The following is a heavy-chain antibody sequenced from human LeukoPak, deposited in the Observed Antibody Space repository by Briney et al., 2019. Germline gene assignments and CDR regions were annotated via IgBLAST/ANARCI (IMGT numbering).Heavy chain of an antibody. CDR1: GFTFNTYN. CDR3: ARAQSPTYYYDSSGFWLDP. D-gene: IGHD3-22*01. CDR2: TSRNSDYI. J-gene: IGHJ5*02. Sequence: GGSLRLSCAASGFTFNTYNMNWVRQTPGKGLEWVSSTSRNSDYISYADSVKGRFTISRDNAKSSLYLQMNSLRAEDTAVYYCARAQSPTYYYDSSGFWLDPWGQGTLVTVSS. V-gene: IGHV3-21*01.